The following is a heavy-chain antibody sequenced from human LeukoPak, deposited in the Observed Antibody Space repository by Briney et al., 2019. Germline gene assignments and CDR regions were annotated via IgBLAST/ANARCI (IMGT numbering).Heavy chain of an antibody. CDR2: IYSGGST. D-gene: IGHD5-12*01. CDR1: GFTVSSNY. V-gene: IGHV3-53*05. CDR3: ARGGSGSYYYYYYYMDV. Sequence: PGGSLRLSCAASGFTVSSNYMSWVRQAPGKGLEWVSVIYSGGSTYYADSVEGRFTISRDSSKNTLYLQMNSLRVEDTAVYYCARGGSGSYYYYYYYMDVWGKGTTVTVSS. J-gene: IGHJ6*03.